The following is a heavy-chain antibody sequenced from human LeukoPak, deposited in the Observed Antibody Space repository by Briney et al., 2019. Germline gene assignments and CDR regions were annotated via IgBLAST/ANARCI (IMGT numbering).Heavy chain of an antibody. J-gene: IGHJ6*02. Sequence: GRSLRLSCAASGFILNDYGMHWVRQASGKGLEWVADIWFDKNQHFADSVKGRFAISRDNSKNTVYLQINSLRAEDTAEYYCARDRHCVNGVCHSPPGMDVWGQGTTVTVSS. D-gene: IGHD2-8*01. CDR1: GFILNDYG. CDR3: ARDRHCVNGVCHSPPGMDV. CDR2: IWFDKNQ. V-gene: IGHV3-33*01.